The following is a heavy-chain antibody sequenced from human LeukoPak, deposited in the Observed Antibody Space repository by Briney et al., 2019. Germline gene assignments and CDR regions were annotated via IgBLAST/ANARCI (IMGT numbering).Heavy chain of an antibody. V-gene: IGHV3-30*18. D-gene: IGHD3-22*01. Sequence: GGSLRLSCAASGFTFSSYGMHWVRQAPGKGLGWVAVISYDGSNKYYADSVKGRFTISRDNSKNTLYLQMNSLRAEDTAVYYCAKDRDYYDSRRGAFDIWGQGTMVTVSS. J-gene: IGHJ3*02. CDR1: GFTFSSYG. CDR2: ISYDGSNK. CDR3: AKDRDYYDSRRGAFDI.